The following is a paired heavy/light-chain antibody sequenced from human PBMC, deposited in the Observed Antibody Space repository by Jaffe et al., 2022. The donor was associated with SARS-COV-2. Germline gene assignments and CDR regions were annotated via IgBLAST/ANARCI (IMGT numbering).Heavy chain of an antibody. CDR1: GGSFSGYY. Sequence: QVQLQQWGAGLLKPSETLSLTCAVYGGSFSGYYWSWIRQPPGKGLEWIGEINHSGSTNYNPSLKSRVTISVDTSKNQFSLKLSSVTAADTAVYYCARGGTIFGVVIISGGWFDPWGQGTLVTVSS. CDR3: ARGGTIFGVVIISGGWFDP. CDR2: INHSGST. V-gene: IGHV4-34*01. J-gene: IGHJ5*02. D-gene: IGHD3-3*01.
Light chain of an antibody. CDR2: GAS. J-gene: IGKJ2*01. V-gene: IGKV3-15*01. CDR3: QQYNNWPPVPYVGPYT. CDR1: QSVSSN. Sequence: EIVMTQSPATLSVSPGERATLSCRASQSVSSNLAWYQQKPGQAPRLLIYGASTRATGIPARFSGSGSGTEFTLTISSLQSEDFAVYYCQQYNNWPPVPYVGPYTFGQGTKLEIK.